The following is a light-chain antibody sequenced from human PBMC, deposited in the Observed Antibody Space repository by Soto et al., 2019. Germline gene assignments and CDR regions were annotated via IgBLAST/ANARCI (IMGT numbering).Light chain of an antibody. Sequence: EIVMTQSPATLSVSPGERVTLSCRASQSVSRSLAWYQQKPGQAPRLLIYGASTRATGIPARFSGSGSGTEFTLTISCLQSEYFAVYYCQQYNNWPPFTFGPGTKVDIK. CDR3: QQYNNWPPFT. V-gene: IGKV3-15*01. CDR2: GAS. CDR1: QSVSRS. J-gene: IGKJ3*01.